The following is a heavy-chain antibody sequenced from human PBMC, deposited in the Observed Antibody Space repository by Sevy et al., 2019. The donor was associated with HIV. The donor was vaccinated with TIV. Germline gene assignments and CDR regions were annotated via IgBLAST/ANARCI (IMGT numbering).Heavy chain of an antibody. V-gene: IGHV3-48*03. CDR1: GFTFSSYE. Sequence: GESLKISCIAAGFTFSSYEMNWVRQAPGKGLEWVSSIVNSGSTVYYAGSVKGRFTISRDNAKNSLFLQMNSLRAEDTAVYYCARGPHHYYDSSAFFEYWGQGTLVTVSS. CDR2: IVNSGSTV. D-gene: IGHD3-22*01. J-gene: IGHJ4*02. CDR3: ARGPHHYYDSSAFFEY.